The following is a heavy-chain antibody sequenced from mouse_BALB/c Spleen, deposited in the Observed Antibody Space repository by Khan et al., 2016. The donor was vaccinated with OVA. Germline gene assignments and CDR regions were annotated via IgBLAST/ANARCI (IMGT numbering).Heavy chain of an antibody. D-gene: IGHD2-4*01. V-gene: IGHV2-2*02. CDR2: IWSGGST. J-gene: IGHJ3*01. CDR3: ASNYDYDEGLAY. CDR1: GFSLTTYG. Sequence: QVQLKQSGPGLVQPSQSLSITCTVSGFSLTTYGVHWVRQSPGKGLEWLGVIWSGGSTDYNAAFISRLSISQDSSKSQVFFKMNSLQVNDTAIYYCASNYDYDEGLAYWGQGTLVTVSA.